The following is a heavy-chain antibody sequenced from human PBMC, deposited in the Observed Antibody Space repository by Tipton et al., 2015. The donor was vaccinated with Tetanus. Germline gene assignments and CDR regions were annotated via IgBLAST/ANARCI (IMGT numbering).Heavy chain of an antibody. CDR1: GFTISSYW. CDR2: IYTTT. V-gene: IGHV3-74*01. Sequence: SLRLSCEASGFTISSYWMHWVRQAPGKGLVWVSRIYTTTTCGDSVKGRFTISRDNAKNTLFLQMNNLRGDDTAVYHCVRGGSGYGNFDSWGQGTLVTVSS. J-gene: IGHJ4*02. CDR3: VRGGSGYGNFDS. D-gene: IGHD5-12*01.